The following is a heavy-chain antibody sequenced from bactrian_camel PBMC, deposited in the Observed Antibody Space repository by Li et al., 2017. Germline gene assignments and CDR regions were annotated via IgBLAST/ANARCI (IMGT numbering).Heavy chain of an antibody. V-gene: IGHV3S31*01. CDR2: ISRSGRST. D-gene: IGHD1*01. J-gene: IGHJ4*01. CDR3: ARSFGDLRSKLIRD. Sequence: VQLVESGGGLVQPGGSLKLSCAASGFTFSSYAMSWVRQAPGKGGEGISYISRSGRSTYHADSVKGRFTISRDNAKSTLYLQLNSLKTEDTAMYYCARSFGDLRSKLIRDRGQGTQVTVS. CDR1: GFTFSSYA.